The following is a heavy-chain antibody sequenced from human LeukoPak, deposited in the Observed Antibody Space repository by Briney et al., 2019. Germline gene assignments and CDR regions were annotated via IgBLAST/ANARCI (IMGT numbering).Heavy chain of an antibody. CDR3: ARDGAVTNGRYLDY. D-gene: IGHD4-17*01. CDR2: ISSSSSYI. Sequence: GGSLRLSCVDSGFTFSTYSMNWVRQAPGKGLEWVSSISSSSSYIYYGDSVKGRFTISRDNAKNSLYLQMNSLRAEDTAVYYCARDGAVTNGRYLDYWGQGTLVTVSS. V-gene: IGHV3-21*01. J-gene: IGHJ4*02. CDR1: GFTFSTYS.